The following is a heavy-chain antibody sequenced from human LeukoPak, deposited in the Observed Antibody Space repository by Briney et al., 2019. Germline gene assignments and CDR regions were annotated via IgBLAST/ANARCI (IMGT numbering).Heavy chain of an antibody. Sequence: SQTLSLTCTVSGGSISSGGYYWGWIRQPPGKGLEWIGSIYYSGSTYYNPSLKSRVTISVDTSKNQFSLKLSSVTAADTAVYYCARIEKWVYYFDYWGQGTLVTVSS. CDR2: IYYSGST. V-gene: IGHV4-39*01. D-gene: IGHD2-8*01. CDR1: GGSISSGGYY. CDR3: ARIEKWVYYFDY. J-gene: IGHJ4*02.